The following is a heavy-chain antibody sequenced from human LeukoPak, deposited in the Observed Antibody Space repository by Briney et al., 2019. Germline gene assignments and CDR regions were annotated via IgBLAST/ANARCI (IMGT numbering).Heavy chain of an antibody. CDR2: IIPILGIA. V-gene: IGHV1-69*04. CDR3: ASRGGWATYYYDSSGHSNSKPGQNYFDY. D-gene: IGHD3-22*01. Sequence: ASVKVSCKASGGTFSSYAISWVRQAPGQGLEWMGRIIPILGIANYAQKFQGRVTITADESTSTAYMELSSLRSEDTAVYYCASRGGWATYYYDSSGHSNSKPGQNYFDYWGQGTLVTVSS. J-gene: IGHJ4*02. CDR1: GGTFSSYA.